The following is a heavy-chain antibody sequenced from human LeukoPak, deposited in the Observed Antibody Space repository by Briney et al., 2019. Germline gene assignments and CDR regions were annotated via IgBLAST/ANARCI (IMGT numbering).Heavy chain of an antibody. D-gene: IGHD6-13*01. Sequence: GGSLRLSCAASGFTFSSYSMNWVRQAPGKGREGVSYISSSSSTIYYADSVKGRFTISRDNAKNSLYLQMNSLRAEDTAVYYCARVPYSSSWYGDYWGQGTLVTVSS. CDR1: GFTFSSYS. J-gene: IGHJ4*02. V-gene: IGHV3-48*01. CDR2: ISSSSSTI. CDR3: ARVPYSSSWYGDY.